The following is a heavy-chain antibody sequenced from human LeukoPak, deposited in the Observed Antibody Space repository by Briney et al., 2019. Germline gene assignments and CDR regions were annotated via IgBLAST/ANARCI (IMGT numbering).Heavy chain of an antibody. Sequence: GGSLRLSCAASGFTFSSYAMSWVRQAPGKGLEWVSAISGSGGGTYYADSVKDRFTISRDYSNDTLYLQMNSLRADDTAVYYCAKVASADAQARLNYWGQGTLVTVSS. D-gene: IGHD6-19*01. CDR3: AKVASADAQARLNY. CDR1: GFTFSSYA. CDR2: ISGSGGGT. J-gene: IGHJ4*02. V-gene: IGHV3-23*01.